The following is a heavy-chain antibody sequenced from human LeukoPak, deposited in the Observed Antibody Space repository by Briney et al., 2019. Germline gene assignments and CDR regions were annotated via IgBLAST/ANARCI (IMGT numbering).Heavy chain of an antibody. V-gene: IGHV5-51*01. CDR1: GYNFPIYW. Sequence: GESLKISCQGSGYNFPIYWIGWVRQMPGQGLEWMGIIYPDDSNTIYGPSFQGQVTISADKSINTAYLEWSSLKASDTAMYYCARPTPRYCSSTSCYDWGAFDIWGQGTMVTVSS. D-gene: IGHD2-2*01. CDR3: ARPTPRYCSSTSCYDWGAFDI. CDR2: IYPDDSNT. J-gene: IGHJ3*02.